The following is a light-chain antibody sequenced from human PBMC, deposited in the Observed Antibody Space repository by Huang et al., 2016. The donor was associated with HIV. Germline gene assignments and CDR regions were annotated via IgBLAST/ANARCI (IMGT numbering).Light chain of an antibody. CDR2: KVS. J-gene: IGKJ1*01. V-gene: IGKV2-24*01. CDR1: QSLLHSDGSTY. Sequence: DIVMTQTPLSSPATLGQPASISCNSSQSLLHSDGSTYLSWLHQRPGQPPRLLIYKVSRRFSGVPDRFSGSGSGTDFTLKISRVEVEDVGIYYCMQTTQFPWTFGQGTTVEIK. CDR3: MQTTQFPWT.